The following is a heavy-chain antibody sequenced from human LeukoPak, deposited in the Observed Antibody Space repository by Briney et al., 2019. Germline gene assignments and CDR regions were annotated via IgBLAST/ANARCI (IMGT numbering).Heavy chain of an antibody. D-gene: IGHD3-10*01. V-gene: IGHV1-69*08. CDR1: GGTLSSYT. J-gene: IGHJ4*02. Sequence: ASVKVSCKASGGTLSSYTIHWVRQAPGQGLQWMGRIIPIVGRSNTAQNFQGRVTITADKVTNIAYLELSSLTSEDTAVYYCATASVLLWFGESGGFDYWGQGTLVTVSS. CDR3: ATASVLLWFGESGGFDY. CDR2: IIPIVGRS.